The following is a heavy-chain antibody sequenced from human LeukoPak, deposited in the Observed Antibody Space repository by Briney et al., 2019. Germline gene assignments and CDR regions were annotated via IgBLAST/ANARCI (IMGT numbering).Heavy chain of an antibody. CDR3: ARAAQRYYYDSSGYYFLNY. CDR1: GYTFTGYY. J-gene: IGHJ4*02. CDR2: INPNSGGT. V-gene: IGHV1-2*02. D-gene: IGHD3-22*01. Sequence: ASVKVSCKASGYTFTGYYMHWVRQAPGQGLEWMGWINPNSGGTNYAQKFQGRVTMTRDTSISTAYMELSRLRSDDTAVYYCARAAQRYYYDSSGYYFLNYWGQGTLVTVSS.